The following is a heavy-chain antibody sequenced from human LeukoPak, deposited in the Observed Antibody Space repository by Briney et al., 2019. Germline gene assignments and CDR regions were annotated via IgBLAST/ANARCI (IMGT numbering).Heavy chain of an antibody. J-gene: IGHJ4*02. D-gene: IGHD5-18*01. CDR3: AREGNTYGSDY. CDR1: GYTFTSYP. V-gene: IGHV1-3*01. CDR2: ISPANDNI. Sequence: ASVKVSCKASGYTFTSYPIHWVRQAPGQRPEWMGWISPANDNIKYSQKFQGRVTITKDTSASTVYMELSSLKSEDTSLYYCAREGNTYGSDYWGQGTLVTVSS.